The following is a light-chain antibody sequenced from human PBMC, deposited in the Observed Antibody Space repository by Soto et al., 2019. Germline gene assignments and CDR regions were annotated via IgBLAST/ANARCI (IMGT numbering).Light chain of an antibody. CDR3: QQANSFPLT. V-gene: IGKV1-8*01. J-gene: IGKJ4*01. CDR2: AAS. CDR1: QGISSY. Sequence: AIRMTQSPSLLSASTGDRVTITCRASQGISSYLAWYQQKPGKAPKLLIYAASTLQSGVPSRFSGSGSGTDFTLTISCLQSEDFATYYCQQANSFPLTFGGGTKVDIK.